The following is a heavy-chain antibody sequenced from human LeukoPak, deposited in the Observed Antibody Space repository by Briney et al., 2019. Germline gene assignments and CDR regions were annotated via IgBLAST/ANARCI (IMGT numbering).Heavy chain of an antibody. D-gene: IGHD3-22*01. Sequence: ASVKVSCKASGYTFTGYYMHWVRQAPGQGLEWMGWINPSSGGTNYAQKFQGRVTMTRDTSISTAYMELSRLRSDDTAVYYCARGKSYYDSSGYYYSKEKAGFDYWGQGTLVTVSS. J-gene: IGHJ4*02. V-gene: IGHV1-2*02. CDR3: ARGKSYYDSSGYYYSKEKAGFDY. CDR1: GYTFTGYY. CDR2: INPSSGGT.